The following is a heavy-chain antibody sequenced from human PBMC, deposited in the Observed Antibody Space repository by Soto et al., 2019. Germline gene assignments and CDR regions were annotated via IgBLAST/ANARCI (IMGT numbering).Heavy chain of an antibody. D-gene: IGHD1-26*01. CDR3: AKVITTDISYWYGMDV. J-gene: IGHJ6*02. Sequence: LRLSWAASGCTFSSYPMVWVRQAPGKGLESISSISGSGASYYADSVKGRFTIFRDNSENTLYLQMNSLRAEDTAVYYCAKVITTDISYWYGMDVWGQGTTVTVSS. CDR2: ISGSGAS. CDR1: GCTFSSYP. V-gene: IGHV3-23*01.